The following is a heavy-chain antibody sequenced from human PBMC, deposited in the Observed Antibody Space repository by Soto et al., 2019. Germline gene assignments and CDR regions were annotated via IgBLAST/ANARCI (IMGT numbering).Heavy chain of an antibody. CDR3: ARGQLDYSKEVRYYGMDV. J-gene: IGHJ6*02. CDR2: IIPIFGTA. CDR1: GGTFSGYA. D-gene: IGHD4-4*01. Sequence: GASVKVSCKASGGTFSGYAISWVRQAPGQGLEWMGGIIPIFGTANYAQKFQGRVTITADESTSTAYMELSSLRSEDTAVYYCARGQLDYSKEVRYYGMDVWGQGTTVTVSS. V-gene: IGHV1-69*13.